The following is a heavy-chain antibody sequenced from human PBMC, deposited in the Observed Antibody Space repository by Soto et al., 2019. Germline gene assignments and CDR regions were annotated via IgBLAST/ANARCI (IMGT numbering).Heavy chain of an antibody. J-gene: IGHJ4*02. CDR1: RFTFDDYA. V-gene: IGHV3-9*01. CDR3: AKVSGAAAGNPLFDY. D-gene: IGHD6-13*01. Sequence: GGSLRLSCAASRFTFDDYAMHWVRQAPGKGLEWVSGISWNSGSIGYADSVKGRFTISRDNAKNSLYLQMNSLRAEDTALYYCAKVSGAAAGNPLFDYWGQGTLVTVSS. CDR2: ISWNSGSI.